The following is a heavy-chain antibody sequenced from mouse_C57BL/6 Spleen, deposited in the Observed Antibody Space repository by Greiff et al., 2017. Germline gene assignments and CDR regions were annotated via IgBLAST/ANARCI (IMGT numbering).Heavy chain of an antibody. CDR3: TRSREAWFAY. V-gene: IGHV1-15*01. J-gene: IGHJ3*01. Sequence: QVQLQQSGAELVRPGASVTLSCKASGYTFTDYEMPWVKQTPVHGLEWIGAIDPETGGTAYNQKFKGKAILTADKSSSTAYMELRSLTSEDAAVYYCTRSREAWFAYWGQGTLVTVSA. CDR2: IDPETGGT. CDR1: GYTFTDYE.